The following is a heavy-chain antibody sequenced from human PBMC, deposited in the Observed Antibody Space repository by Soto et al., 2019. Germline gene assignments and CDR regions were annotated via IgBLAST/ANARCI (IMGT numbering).Heavy chain of an antibody. CDR3: ARELAVAGTPAAEYFQH. CDR1: GYTFTSYA. V-gene: IGHV1-3*01. D-gene: IGHD6-19*01. CDR2: INAGNGNT. J-gene: IGHJ1*01. Sequence: AAVKVSCKASGYTFTSYAMHWVRQAPGQRLEGMGWINAGNGNTKYSQKFQGRVTITRDTSASTAYMELSSLRSEDTAVYYCARELAVAGTPAAEYFQHWGQGTLVTGSS.